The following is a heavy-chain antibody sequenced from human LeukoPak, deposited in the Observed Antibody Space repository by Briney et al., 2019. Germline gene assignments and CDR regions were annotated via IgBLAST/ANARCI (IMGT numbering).Heavy chain of an antibody. J-gene: IGHJ4*02. CDR1: GFTFSDHY. V-gene: IGHV3-72*01. CDR2: VKNKANSYTT. Sequence: GGSLRLSCAASGFTFSDHYMDWVRQAPGKGLEWVGRVKNKANSYTTEYAASVKGRFTISRDDSKNSLYLQMSSLKTEDTALYYCARARYSANDYSDYWGQGTLVTVSS. CDR3: ARARYSANDYSDY. D-gene: IGHD1-26*01.